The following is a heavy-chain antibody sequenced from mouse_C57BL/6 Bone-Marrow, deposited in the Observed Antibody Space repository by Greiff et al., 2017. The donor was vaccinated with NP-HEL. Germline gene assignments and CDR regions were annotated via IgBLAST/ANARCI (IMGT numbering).Heavy chain of an antibody. D-gene: IGHD2-2*01. CDR1: GYTFTSYW. J-gene: IGHJ2*01. CDR3: ARNDYGYDEFDY. CDR2: IYPGSGST. V-gene: IGHV1-55*01. Sequence: QVQLKQSGAELVKPGASVKMSCKASGYTFTSYWITWVKQRPGQGLEWIGDIYPGSGSTNYNEKFKSKATLTVDTSSSTAYMQLSSLTSEDSAVYYCARNDYGYDEFDYWGQGTTLTVSS.